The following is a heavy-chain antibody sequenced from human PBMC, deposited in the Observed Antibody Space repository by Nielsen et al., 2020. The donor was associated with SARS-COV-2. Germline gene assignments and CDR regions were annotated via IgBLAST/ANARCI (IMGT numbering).Heavy chain of an antibody. V-gene: IGHV3-7*03. Sequence: GSLRLSCAASGFTFDDYAMHWVRQAPGKGLEWVANTNQDGTERYYVDSGKGRFTISRDNGQSLLYLQMNSLRAEDTAIYFCVAAVSGTSRTYYDYWGQGSLVTVSS. CDR2: TNQDGTER. CDR3: VAAVSGTSRTYYDY. CDR1: GFTFDDYA. J-gene: IGHJ4*02. D-gene: IGHD3-22*01.